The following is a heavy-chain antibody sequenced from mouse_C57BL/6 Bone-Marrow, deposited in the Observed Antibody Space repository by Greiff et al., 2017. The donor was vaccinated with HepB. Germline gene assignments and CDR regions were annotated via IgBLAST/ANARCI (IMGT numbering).Heavy chain of an antibody. V-gene: IGHV1-22*01. CDR1: GYTFTDYN. Sequence: EVQLQQSGPELVKPGASVKMSCKASGYTFTDYNMHWVKQSHGKSLEWIGYINPNNGGTSYNQKFKGKATLTVNKSSSTAYMELRSLTSEDSAVYYCARGPEITTVVEDYFDYWGQGTTLTVSS. D-gene: IGHD1-1*01. CDR2: INPNNGGT. CDR3: ARGPEITTVVEDYFDY. J-gene: IGHJ2*01.